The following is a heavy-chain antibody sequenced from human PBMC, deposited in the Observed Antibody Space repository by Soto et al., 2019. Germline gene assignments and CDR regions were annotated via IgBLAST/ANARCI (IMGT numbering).Heavy chain of an antibody. CDR1: WFSFSAYS. CDR3: AKDLYNARTYTYFCGMDV. D-gene: IGHD3-16*01. J-gene: IGHJ6*02. CDR2: ISDDGGNK. Sequence: XRCLRLTGPVAWFSFSAYSMHWVRQAPGKGLDWVAVISDDGGNKFYADSVRGRFAISRDNSKNMLFLQMNSLRVEDTAVYYCAKDLYNARTYTYFCGMDVWGQGTTVTISS. V-gene: IGHV3-30*18.